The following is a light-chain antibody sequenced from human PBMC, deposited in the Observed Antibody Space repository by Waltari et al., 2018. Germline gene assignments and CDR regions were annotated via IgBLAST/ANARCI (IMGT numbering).Light chain of an antibody. Sequence: DIVMTQSPLSLPVTPGEPASISCRSSQSLLHSNGYNYLDWYLQKPGQSPQLLIYLGSYRASGVPDRVSGSGSGTDFTMKISRVEAEDVGVFYCMQALQTPPAFGGGTKVEIK. J-gene: IGKJ4*01. V-gene: IGKV2-28*01. CDR2: LGS. CDR3: MQALQTPPA. CDR1: QSLLHSNGYNY.